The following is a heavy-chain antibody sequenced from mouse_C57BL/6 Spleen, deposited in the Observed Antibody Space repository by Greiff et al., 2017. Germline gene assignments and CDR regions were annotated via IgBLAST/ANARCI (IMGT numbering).Heavy chain of an antibody. Sequence: EVMLVESGGGLVQSKGSLKLSCAASGFTFNTYAMHWVRQAPGKGLEWVARIRSKSSNYATYYADSVKDRFTISRDDSQSMLYLQMNNLKTEDTAMYYCVRDSSGPYSYAMDYWGQGTSVTVSS. CDR1: GFTFNTYA. CDR3: VRDSSGPYSYAMDY. V-gene: IGHV10-3*01. J-gene: IGHJ4*01. D-gene: IGHD3-2*02. CDR2: IRSKSSNYAT.